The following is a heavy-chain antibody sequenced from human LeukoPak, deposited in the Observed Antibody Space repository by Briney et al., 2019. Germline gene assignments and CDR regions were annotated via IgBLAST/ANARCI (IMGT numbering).Heavy chain of an antibody. CDR3: AMSDYGDLRFDF. Sequence: GGSLRLSCAASGFTVSSKYMSWVRQAPGKGLEWVSVMYSDGSTYYADPVTGRFTISRHNSKNTLYLQMNSLRAEDTAVYYCAMSDYGDLRFDFWGQGTLVTVPS. CDR1: GFTVSSKY. V-gene: IGHV3-53*04. CDR2: MYSDGST. D-gene: IGHD4-17*01. J-gene: IGHJ4*02.